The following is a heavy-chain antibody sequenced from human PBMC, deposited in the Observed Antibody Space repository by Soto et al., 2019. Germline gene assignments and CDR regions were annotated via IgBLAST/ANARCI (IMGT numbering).Heavy chain of an antibody. CDR3: VKGGDGQRWFDP. D-gene: IGHD3-16*01. J-gene: IGHJ5*01. Sequence: PSETLSLTCTVSGVSVSSGGHYWSWIRQHPGKGLEWIGYIHYSGSTYYTPSLTNRASLSLDTSKNQFSLKLTSVTAADTAAYYCVKGGDGQRWFDPWGQGTLVTVSS. CDR2: IHYSGST. V-gene: IGHV4-31*03. CDR1: GVSVSSGGHY.